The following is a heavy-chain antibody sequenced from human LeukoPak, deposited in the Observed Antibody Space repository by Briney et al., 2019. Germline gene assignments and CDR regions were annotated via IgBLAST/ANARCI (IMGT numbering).Heavy chain of an antibody. D-gene: IGHD5-12*01. CDR2: IYYSGST. CDR3: ARVEEIVATEDAFDI. Sequence: PSETLSLTCTVSGGSISSGGYYWSWIRQHPGKGLEWIGYIYYSGSTYYNPFLKSRVTISVDTSKNQFSLKLSSVTAADTAVYYCARVEEIVATEDAFDIWGQGTMVTVSS. J-gene: IGHJ3*02. CDR1: GGSISSGGYY. V-gene: IGHV4-31*03.